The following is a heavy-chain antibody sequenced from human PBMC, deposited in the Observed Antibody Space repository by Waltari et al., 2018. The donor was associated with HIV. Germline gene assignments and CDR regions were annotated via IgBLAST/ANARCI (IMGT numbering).Heavy chain of an antibody. D-gene: IGHD3-10*01. CDR2: KKQYGSEK. Sequence: EVQLVESGGGLVQPGGSLRLSCAASGFTFSSYWMSWVRQAPGKGLEWVANKKQYGSEKYYVDSVKGRCTISRDNAKNSLYLQMNSLRAEDTAVYYCAGGGVLLWFGDLNWFDPWGQGTLVTVSS. J-gene: IGHJ5*02. V-gene: IGHV3-7*01. CDR1: GFTFSSYW. CDR3: AGGGVLLWFGDLNWFDP.